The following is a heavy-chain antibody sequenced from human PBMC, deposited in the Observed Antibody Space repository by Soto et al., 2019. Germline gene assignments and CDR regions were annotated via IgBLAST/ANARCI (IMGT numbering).Heavy chain of an antibody. Sequence: QAQLVQSGGEMKKAGASVKVSCKASGYTFTTYGITWVRQAPGQGLDWMGWINPLTGDTKSAANFHDIATMTTDTSPRTAYMELRSLRSDDTSVYYCARVKVPAAVLGAFEVWGQGILVTVAS. CDR3: ARVKVPAAVLGAFEV. J-gene: IGHJ3*01. CDR1: GYTFTTYG. CDR2: INPLTGDT. D-gene: IGHD2-2*01. V-gene: IGHV1-18*01.